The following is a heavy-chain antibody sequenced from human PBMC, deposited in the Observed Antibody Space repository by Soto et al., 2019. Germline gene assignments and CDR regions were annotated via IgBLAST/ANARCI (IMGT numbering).Heavy chain of an antibody. D-gene: IGHD2-15*01. Sequence: SETLSLTCAVSGGSISSSNWWSWVRQPPGKGLEWIGEIYHSGSTNYNPSLKSRVTISVDKSKNQFSLKLSSVTAADTAVYYCARDWSNDGLLLHDYYGMDVWGQGTTVTVSS. J-gene: IGHJ6*02. CDR3: ARDWSNDGLLLHDYYGMDV. CDR2: IYHSGST. CDR1: GGSISSSNW. V-gene: IGHV4-4*02.